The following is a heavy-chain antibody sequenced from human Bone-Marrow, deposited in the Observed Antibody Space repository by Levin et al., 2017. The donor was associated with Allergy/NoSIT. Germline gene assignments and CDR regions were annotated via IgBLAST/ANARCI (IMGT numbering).Heavy chain of an antibody. CDR2: IVVGSGNT. D-gene: IGHD3-3*01. Sequence: SVKVSCKASGFTFTSSAVQWVRQARGQRLEWIGWIVVGSGNTNYAQKFQERVTITRDMSTSTAYMELSSLRSEDTAVYYCAAGPSPDFWSGPSPPHWFDPWGQGTLVTVSS. V-gene: IGHV1-58*01. J-gene: IGHJ5*02. CDR1: GFTFTSSA. CDR3: AAGPSPDFWSGPSPPHWFDP.